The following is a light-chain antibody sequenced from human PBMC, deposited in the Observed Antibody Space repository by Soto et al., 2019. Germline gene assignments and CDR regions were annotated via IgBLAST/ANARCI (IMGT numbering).Light chain of an antibody. J-gene: IGKJ1*01. Sequence: EIVMTQSPATLSVSPGERATLSCRASQGVSSNLAWYQQKPGQAPRLLIYGASTRATGIPARFSGSGSGTEFTLTISSLQSEDFAVYYCQEYNTWPQWTFGQGTKVEI. CDR3: QEYNTWPQWT. V-gene: IGKV3-15*01. CDR2: GAS. CDR1: QGVSSN.